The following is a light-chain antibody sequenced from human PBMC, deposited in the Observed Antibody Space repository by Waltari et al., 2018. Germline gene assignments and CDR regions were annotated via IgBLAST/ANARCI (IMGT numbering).Light chain of an antibody. V-gene: IGLV3-9*01. Sequence: SYELTQPLSVSVALGQTARISCGGNNIGSKNVHWYQNKSGQAPVLGIYRNNNRPSGVPERCSGSNSGNTATLTISRAQGGDEADYYCQVWDSSIFYVFATGTKVTVL. CDR1: NIGSKN. CDR2: RNN. J-gene: IGLJ1*01. CDR3: QVWDSSIFYV.